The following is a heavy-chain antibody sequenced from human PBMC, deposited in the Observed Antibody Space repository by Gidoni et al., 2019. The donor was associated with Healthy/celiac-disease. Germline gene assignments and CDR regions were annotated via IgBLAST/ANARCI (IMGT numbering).Heavy chain of an antibody. CDR3: AYQNQLLQPNEYFQH. CDR1: GFTFTDYY. J-gene: IGHJ1*01. Sequence: QVQPVESGGGLVKPGGSLRLSSAAPGFTFTDYYMSWTRQAPGKGLEWVSYNSSSGSTIYYADSVKGRFTISRDNAKNSLYLQMNSLRAEDTAVYYCAYQNQLLQPNEYFQHWGQGTRVTVSS. CDR2: NSSSGSTI. V-gene: IGHV3-11*01. D-gene: IGHD2-2*01.